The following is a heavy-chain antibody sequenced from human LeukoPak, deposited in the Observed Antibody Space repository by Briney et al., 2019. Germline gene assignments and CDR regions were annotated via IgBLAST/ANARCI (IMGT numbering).Heavy chain of an antibody. CDR1: GFTFSSYW. V-gene: IGHV3-74*01. Sequence: GGSLRLSCAASGFTFSSYWMHWVRQAPGKGLVWVSRTNSDGSSTNYADSVKGRFTISRDNAKNTLYLQMNSLRAEDTAVYYCVRYYNNWGQGTLVTVSS. J-gene: IGHJ4*02. CDR2: TNSDGSST. D-gene: IGHD3-22*01. CDR3: VRYYNN.